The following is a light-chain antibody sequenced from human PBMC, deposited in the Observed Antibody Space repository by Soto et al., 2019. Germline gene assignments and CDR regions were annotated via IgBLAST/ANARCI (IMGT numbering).Light chain of an antibody. V-gene: IGKV3-11*01. Sequence: ENVLTQSPGTLSLSPGERATLSCRASQSVRNYLAWYQQKPGQAPRLLIYDASNRATGIPARFSGTGSETDFTLTISSLEPEDFAIYYCQQRSKMPLTFGHGTKVDIK. CDR3: QQRSKMPLT. J-gene: IGKJ1*01. CDR1: QSVRNY. CDR2: DAS.